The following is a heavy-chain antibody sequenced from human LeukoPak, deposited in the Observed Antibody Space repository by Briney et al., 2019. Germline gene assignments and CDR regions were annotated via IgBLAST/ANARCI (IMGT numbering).Heavy chain of an antibody. CDR2: ISGSGDRT. D-gene: IGHD6-6*01. V-gene: IGHV3-23*01. J-gene: IGHJ4*02. Sequence: GALRLSCAAAGFTFSSYGMSWVRQAPGKGLEWVSGISGSGDRTSYLDSVKGRFTISRDNSKNTLYLQMNSLRAEDTAVYYCAKGTKVAARPPYFDYWGQGTLVTVSS. CDR3: AKGTKVAARPPYFDY. CDR1: GFTFSSYG.